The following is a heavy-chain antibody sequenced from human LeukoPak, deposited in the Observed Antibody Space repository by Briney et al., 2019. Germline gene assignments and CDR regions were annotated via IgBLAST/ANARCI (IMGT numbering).Heavy chain of an antibody. Sequence: SETLSLTCAVYGGSFSGYYWSWIRQPPGKGLEWIGEINHSGSTNYNPSLKSRVTISVDTSKNHFFLKLSSVTAADTAVYYCARSRVVPAAYFDYWGQGTLVTVSS. D-gene: IGHD2-2*01. CDR2: INHSGST. CDR3: ARSRVVPAAYFDY. J-gene: IGHJ4*02. CDR1: GGSFSGYY. V-gene: IGHV4-34*01.